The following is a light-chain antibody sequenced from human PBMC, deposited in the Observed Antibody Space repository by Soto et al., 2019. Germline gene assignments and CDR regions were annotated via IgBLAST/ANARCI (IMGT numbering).Light chain of an antibody. CDR3: QQYGSSPGWT. V-gene: IGKV3-20*01. CDR1: QSVSSSY. Sequence: EIGLTQSPATLSLSPGERATLSCRASQSVSSSYLAWYQQKPGQAPRLLIYGASSRATGIPDRFSGSGSGTDFTLTISRLEPEDFAVYYCQQYGSSPGWTFGRGTKVDI. CDR2: GAS. J-gene: IGKJ1*01.